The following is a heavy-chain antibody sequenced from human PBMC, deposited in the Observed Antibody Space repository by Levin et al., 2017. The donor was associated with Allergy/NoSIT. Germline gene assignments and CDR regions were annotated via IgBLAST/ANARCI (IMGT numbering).Heavy chain of an antibody. Sequence: PGGSLRLSCAASGFSFDNYAMHWVRHAPGKGLEWVSGIHWNSGFIVYADSVKGRFTISRDNAKNSLYLQMNSLRAGDTALYYCAKAIHTYGMFYGLDVWGQGTTVTVSS. CDR1: GFSFDNYA. CDR3: AKAIHTYGMFYGLDV. D-gene: IGHD5-18*01. CDR2: IHWNSGFI. J-gene: IGHJ6*02. V-gene: IGHV3-9*01.